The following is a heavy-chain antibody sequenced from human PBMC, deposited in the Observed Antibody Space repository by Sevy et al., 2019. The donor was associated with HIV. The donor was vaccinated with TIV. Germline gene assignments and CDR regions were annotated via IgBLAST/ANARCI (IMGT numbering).Heavy chain of an antibody. V-gene: IGHV4-31*11. D-gene: IGHD2-8*01. Sequence: SETLSLTCAVSGGSVSSDNYYWTWIRQHPGKGLEWIGYIYHLGSTSSNPSLKSRVTISVDTSKNQFSLKLRSVTAADTAVYFCAREAGYCSNGVCYTGWFDPGAREPWSPSPQ. CDR3: AREAGYCSNGVCYTGWFDP. CDR2: IYHLGST. J-gene: IGHJ5*02. CDR1: GGSVSSDNYY.